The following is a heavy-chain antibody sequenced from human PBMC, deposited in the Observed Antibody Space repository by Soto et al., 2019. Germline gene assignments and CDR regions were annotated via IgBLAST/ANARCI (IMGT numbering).Heavy chain of an antibody. CDR2: INTAKDNT. V-gene: IGHV1-3*04. CDR1: GYTFTSYA. D-gene: IGHD6-13*01. CDR3: ARGSSWSYFDY. J-gene: IGHJ4*02. Sequence: QVQLVQSGAEVKKPGASVKVSCKASGYTFTSYAIHWVRQAPGQRLEGMGWINTAKDNTKYSQKFQGRVTITRDTSASIVYMELRSLRSEDTAVYYCARGSSWSYFDYWGQGTLVTVSS.